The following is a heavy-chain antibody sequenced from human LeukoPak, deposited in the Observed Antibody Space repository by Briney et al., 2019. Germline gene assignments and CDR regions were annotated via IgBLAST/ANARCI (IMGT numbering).Heavy chain of an antibody. J-gene: IGHJ3*02. CDR3: GGGGPNPVVIVYLNPRGFDI. CDR1: GGPFSGYY. V-gene: IGHV4-34*01. CDR2: INHSGST. D-gene: IGHD2-2*01. Sequence: ASETLSLTCAVYGGPFSGYYWSWIRQPPGKGLEWIGEINHSGSTNYNPSLKSRVTISVDTSKNQFSLKLSSVTAADTAVYYCGGGGPNPVVIVYLNPRGFDIWGQGTMVTVSS.